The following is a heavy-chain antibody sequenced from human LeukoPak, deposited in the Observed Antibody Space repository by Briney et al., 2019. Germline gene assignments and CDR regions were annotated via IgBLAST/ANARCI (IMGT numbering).Heavy chain of an antibody. CDR2: IKSKIDGGTA. Sequence: GGSLRLSCAASGFTFVYAWMSWVRQAPGKGPEWVGRIKSKIDGGTADYAAPVKGRFTISRDDSKNMLYLQVDSLKTEDTAVYYCACFTWGTSDYWGQGTLVTVSS. J-gene: IGHJ4*02. D-gene: IGHD3-16*01. CDR1: GFTFVYAW. CDR3: ACFTWGTSDY. V-gene: IGHV3-15*01.